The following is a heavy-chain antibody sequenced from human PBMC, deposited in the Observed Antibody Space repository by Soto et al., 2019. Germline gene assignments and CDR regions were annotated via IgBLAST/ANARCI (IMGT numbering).Heavy chain of an antibody. CDR1: GYSFTSYL. V-gene: IGHV5-51*01. CDR3: ARIESLAVARFDY. D-gene: IGHD6-19*01. J-gene: IGHJ4*02. CDR2: IYPGDSGT. Sequence: GESLKISFKGSGYSFTSYLICWVRQMPVKGLEWMGIIYPGDSGTRYSPSLQGQVTISAEKSIRTAYLQWSSLKGSDTAMYYCARIESLAVARFDYWGQGTLVTVSP.